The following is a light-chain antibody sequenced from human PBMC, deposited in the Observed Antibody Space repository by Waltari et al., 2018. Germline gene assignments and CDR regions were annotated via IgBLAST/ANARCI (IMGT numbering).Light chain of an antibody. V-gene: IGKV4-1*01. CDR1: RSVLYSSNNKNY. Sequence: DFVMTQSPDSLAVSLGERATINCKSSRSVLYSSNNKNYLAWYQQQPRQPPKLLIYWASTRVAGVPARFSGSGSATDFPLPISSLQAEDVAVYYCQQYYRAPQTFGQGTKVEIK. CDR3: QQYYRAPQT. J-gene: IGKJ1*01. CDR2: WAS.